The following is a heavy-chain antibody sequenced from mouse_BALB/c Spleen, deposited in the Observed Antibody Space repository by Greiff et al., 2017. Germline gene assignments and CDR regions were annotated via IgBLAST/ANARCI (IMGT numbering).Heavy chain of an antibody. CDR2: IDPANGNT. V-gene: IGHV14-3*02. CDR3: ARSSYGPAMDY. Sequence: EVQLKESGAELVKPGASVKLSCTASGFNIKDTYMHWVKQRPEQGLEWIGRIDPANGNTKYDPKFQGKATITADTSSNTAYLQLSSLTSEDTAVYYCARSSYGPAMDYWGQGTSVTVSS. D-gene: IGHD1-1*01. J-gene: IGHJ4*01. CDR1: GFNIKDTY.